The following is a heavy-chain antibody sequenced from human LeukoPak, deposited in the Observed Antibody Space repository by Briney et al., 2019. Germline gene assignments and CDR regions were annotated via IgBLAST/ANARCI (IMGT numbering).Heavy chain of an antibody. CDR1: GYTFTGYY. CDR2: ISVYNGNT. J-gene: IGHJ4*02. CDR3: AREMGGVATTGRKPPEPLDY. D-gene: IGHD1-14*01. V-gene: IGHV1-18*04. Sequence: ASVKVSCKASGYTFTGYYMHWVRQAPGQGLEWMGWISVYNGNTNYAQRLQGRVTMTKDTSTSTAYMELRSLRSDDTAVYYCAREMGGVATTGRKPPEPLDYWGQGTLVTVSS.